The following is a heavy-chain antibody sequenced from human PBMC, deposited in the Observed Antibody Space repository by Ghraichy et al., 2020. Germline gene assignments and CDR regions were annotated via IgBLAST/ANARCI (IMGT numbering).Heavy chain of an antibody. D-gene: IGHD3-10*01. CDR2: ISGDGGST. J-gene: IGHJ4*02. V-gene: IGHV3-43*02. Sequence: GGSLRLSCAASGFTFDDYAMHWVRQAPGKGLEWVSLISGDGGSTYYADSVKGRFTISRDNSKNSLYLQMNSLRTEDTALYYCAKGPYYYGSGSYPYDYWGQGTLVTVSS. CDR3: AKGPYYYGSGSYPYDY. CDR1: GFTFDDYA.